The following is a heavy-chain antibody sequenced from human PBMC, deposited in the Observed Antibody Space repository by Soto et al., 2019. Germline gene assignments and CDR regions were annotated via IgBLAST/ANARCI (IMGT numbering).Heavy chain of an antibody. CDR1: GFTFSSYA. V-gene: IGHV3-30-3*01. CDR3: ARINCSGGSCYHYFDY. D-gene: IGHD2-15*01. Sequence: QVQLVESGGGVVQPGRSLRLSCAASGFTFSSYAMHWVRQAPGKGLEWVAVISYDGSNKYYADSVKGRFTISRDNSKNTLYLQMNSLRAEDTAVYYCARINCSGGSCYHYFDYWGQGTLVTVS. J-gene: IGHJ4*02. CDR2: ISYDGSNK.